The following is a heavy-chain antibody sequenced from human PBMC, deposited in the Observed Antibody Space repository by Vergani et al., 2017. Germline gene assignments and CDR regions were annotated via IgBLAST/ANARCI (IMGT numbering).Heavy chain of an antibody. CDR2: ISGSGGST. D-gene: IGHD5-18*01. CDR1: GFTFSSYA. CDR3: AKDHGYSYGYPRFDY. J-gene: IGHJ4*02. Sequence: EVQLLESGGGLVQPGGSLRLSCAASGFTFSSYAMSWVRQAPGKGLEWVSAISGSGGSTYYADSGKGRFTISRDNSKNTLYLQMNSLRAEDTAVYYCAKDHGYSYGYPRFDYWGQGTLVTVSS. V-gene: IGHV3-23*01.